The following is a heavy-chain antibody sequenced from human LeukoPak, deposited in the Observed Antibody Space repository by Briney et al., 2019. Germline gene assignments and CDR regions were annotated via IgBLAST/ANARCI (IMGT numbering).Heavy chain of an antibody. CDR1: GYTFTGYY. J-gene: IGHJ4*02. V-gene: IGHV1-2*02. CDR3: ARGPLRVGYYYGSGSYYHFDY. Sequence: WASVTVSCKASGYTFTGYYMHWVRQAPGQGLEWMGWINPNSGGTNYAQKFQGRVTMTRDTSISTAYMELSRLRSDDTAVYYCARGPLRVGYYYGSGSYYHFDYWGQGTLVTVSS. CDR2: INPNSGGT. D-gene: IGHD3-10*01.